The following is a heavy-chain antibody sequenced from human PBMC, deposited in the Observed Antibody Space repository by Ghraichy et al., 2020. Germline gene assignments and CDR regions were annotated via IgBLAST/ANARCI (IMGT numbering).Heavy chain of an antibody. V-gene: IGHV3-48*04. D-gene: IGHD3-3*01. CDR2: ISSSSSTI. Sequence: GQSLNISCAASGFTFSSYSMNWVRQAPGKGLEWVSYISSSSSTIYYADSVKGRFTISRDNAKNSLYLQMNSLRAEDTAVYYCARDRGAKITILWIRLYWFDPWGQGTLVTVSS. J-gene: IGHJ5*02. CDR3: ARDRGAKITILWIRLYWFDP. CDR1: GFTFSSYS.